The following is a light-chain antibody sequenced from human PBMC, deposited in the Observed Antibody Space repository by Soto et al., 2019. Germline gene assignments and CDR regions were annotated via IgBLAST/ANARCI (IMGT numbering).Light chain of an antibody. CDR2: GAS. CDR1: QAIRNS. V-gene: IGKV1-27*01. J-gene: IGKJ3*01. Sequence: DIPMTQSPSSLSASVGDRVTITCRASQAIRNSLAWYQQKPGQVPKLLFFGASTAQSGVPVRFSGSGSGTDFTLTISGLQPEDVATYYCQKYNSPPLTFGPGTTVEIK. CDR3: QKYNSPPLT.